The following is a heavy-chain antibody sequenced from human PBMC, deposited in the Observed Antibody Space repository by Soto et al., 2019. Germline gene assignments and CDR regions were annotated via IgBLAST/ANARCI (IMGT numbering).Heavy chain of an antibody. CDR2: IIPIFGTA. V-gene: IGHV1-69*13. CDR3: ARETTGVYNWFDP. J-gene: IGHJ5*02. CDR1: GGTFSSYA. Sequence: GASVKVSCKASGGTFSSYAISWVRQAPGQGLEWMGGIIPIFGTANYAQKFQGRVTITADESTSTAYMELSSLRSEDTAVYYCARETTGVYNWFDPWGQGTLVTVSS. D-gene: IGHD4-17*01.